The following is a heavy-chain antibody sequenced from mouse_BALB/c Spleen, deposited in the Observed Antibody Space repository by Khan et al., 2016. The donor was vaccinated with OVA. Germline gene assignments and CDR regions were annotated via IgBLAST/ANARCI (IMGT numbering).Heavy chain of an antibody. J-gene: IGHJ2*01. CDR1: GYTFTDYS. CDR3: EIRDDFDY. CDR2: ISTDSVNT. Sequence: QVQLKQSGPELVRPGVSVKISCKGSGYTFTDYSMHWVKQSHAKSLEWIGVISTDSVNTNYNQKFKGKATLTVDKSSSTAYMELARMTSEDSAIYYWEIRDDFDYWGQGTTLTVSS. D-gene: IGHD3-3*01. V-gene: IGHV1S137*01.